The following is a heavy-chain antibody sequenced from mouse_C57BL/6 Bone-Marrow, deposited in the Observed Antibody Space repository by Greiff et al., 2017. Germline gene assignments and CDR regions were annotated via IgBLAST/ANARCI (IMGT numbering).Heavy chain of an antibody. Sequence: VQLQQSGPELVKPGASVKISCKASGYAFSSSWMNWVKQRPGKGLEWIGRIYPGDGDTNYNGKFKGKATLTADKSSSTAYMQLSSLTSEDSAVYFCARREDYPYYAMDYWGQGTSVTVSS. J-gene: IGHJ4*01. CDR1: GYAFSSSW. V-gene: IGHV1-82*01. D-gene: IGHD2-4*01. CDR3: ARREDYPYYAMDY. CDR2: IYPGDGDT.